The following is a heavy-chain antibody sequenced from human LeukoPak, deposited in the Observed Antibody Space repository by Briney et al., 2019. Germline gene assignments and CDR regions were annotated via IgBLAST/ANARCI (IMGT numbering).Heavy chain of an antibody. D-gene: IGHD3-10*01. V-gene: IGHV1-8*03. CDR1: GYTFTSYD. J-gene: IGHJ6*03. Sequence: ASVKVSCKASGYTFTSYDINWVRQATGQGLEWMGWMNPNSVNTGYAQKFQGRVTITRNTSISTAYMELSSLRSEDTAVYYCATLTGNMVRGVMHTGISYYYMDVWGKGTTVTVSS. CDR3: ATLTGNMVRGVMHTGISYYYMDV. CDR2: MNPNSVNT.